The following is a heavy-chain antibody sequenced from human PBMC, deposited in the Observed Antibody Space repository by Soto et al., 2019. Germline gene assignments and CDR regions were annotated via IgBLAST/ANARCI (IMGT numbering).Heavy chain of an antibody. Sequence: QVQLQESGPGLVKPSQTLSLTCTVSGGSISGDYYWSWIRQPPGKGLEWIGHIYYSGGTFDNPSLKSRAFISIDTSTNQFSLRLNSVTAADTAVYYCARVGSGYDPVFDYWGQGALVTVSS. CDR1: GGSISGDYY. D-gene: IGHD5-12*01. V-gene: IGHV4-30-4*01. J-gene: IGHJ4*02. CDR2: IYYSGGT. CDR3: ARVGSGYDPVFDY.